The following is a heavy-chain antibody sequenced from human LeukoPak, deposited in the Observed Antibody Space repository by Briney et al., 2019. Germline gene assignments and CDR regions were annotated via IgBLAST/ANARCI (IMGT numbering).Heavy chain of an antibody. Sequence: GGSLRLSCAAPGFTFDDYAMHWVRQAPGKGLEWVSLISGDGGSTYYADPVKGRFTISRDNSKDSLYLQMNSLRTEDTALYYCAKDTYYYDSSGYPAMDVWGKGTTVTVSS. D-gene: IGHD3-22*01. CDR1: GFTFDDYA. CDR2: ISGDGGST. V-gene: IGHV3-43*02. CDR3: AKDTYYYDSSGYPAMDV. J-gene: IGHJ6*03.